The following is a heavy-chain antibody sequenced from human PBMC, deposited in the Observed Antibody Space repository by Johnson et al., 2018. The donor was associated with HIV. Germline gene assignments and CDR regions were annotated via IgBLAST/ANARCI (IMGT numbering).Heavy chain of an antibody. J-gene: IGHJ3*02. CDR3: AKANWNGDAFDI. D-gene: IGHD1-1*01. Sequence: YAMHWVRQAPGKGLEWVAFIRFDGSNKFYADSVKGRFTLSRDNSKNTLYLQMNSLKAEDTALYYCAKANWNGDAFDIWGQGTMVTVSS. CDR2: IRFDGSNK. CDR1: YA. V-gene: IGHV3-30*02.